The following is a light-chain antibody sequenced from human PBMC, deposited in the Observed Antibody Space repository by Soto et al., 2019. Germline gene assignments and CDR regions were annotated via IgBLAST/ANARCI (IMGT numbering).Light chain of an antibody. CDR3: QSYDISLSGFHV. Sequence: QSVLTQPPSVSGAPGQRVTISCTGSISNIGAGYDVHWYQQLPGTVPKVLIYGNSNRPSGVPDRFSGSKSGTSASLAITGLQAEDEADYYCQSYDISLSGFHVFGPGTQLTVL. J-gene: IGLJ1*01. V-gene: IGLV1-40*01. CDR2: GNS. CDR1: ISNIGAGYD.